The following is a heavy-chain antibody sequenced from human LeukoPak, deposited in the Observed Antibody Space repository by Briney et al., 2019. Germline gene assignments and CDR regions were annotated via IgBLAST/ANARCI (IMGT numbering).Heavy chain of an antibody. V-gene: IGHV3-49*03. D-gene: IGHD3-9*01. CDR2: IRSKGYGGTA. J-gene: IGHJ4*02. Sequence: GGSLRLSCTTSGFTFGDYSMSWFRQAPGKGLEWVGFIRSKGYGGTAEYAASVKGRFTISRDDSNSIAYLQTDSLKTEDTAVYYCTREIRYFDWFQADYWGQGTLVTVSS. CDR1: GFTFGDYS. CDR3: TREIRYFDWFQADY.